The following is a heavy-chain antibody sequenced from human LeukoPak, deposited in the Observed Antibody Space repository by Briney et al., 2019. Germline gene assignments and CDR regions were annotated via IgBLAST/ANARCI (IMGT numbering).Heavy chain of an antibody. V-gene: IGHV3-13*01. J-gene: IGHJ3*02. CDR2: IGTAGDT. Sequence: GGSLRLSCAASGFTFSSYDMHWVRQATGKGLEWVSAIGTAGDTYYPGSVKGRFTISRENAKNSLYLQMNSLRAGDTAVYYCARGYGSSGYYFGDAFDIWGQGTMVTVSS. CDR3: ARGYGSSGYYFGDAFDI. CDR1: GFTFSSYD. D-gene: IGHD3-22*01.